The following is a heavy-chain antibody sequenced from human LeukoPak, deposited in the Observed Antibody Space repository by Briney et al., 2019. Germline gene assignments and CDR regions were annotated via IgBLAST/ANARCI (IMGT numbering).Heavy chain of an antibody. V-gene: IGHV3-53*01. J-gene: IGHJ4*02. D-gene: IGHD3-22*01. CDR1: GFTFSSYE. CDR2: IYSGGST. Sequence: PGGSLRLSCAASGFTFSSYEMNWVRQAPGKGLEWVSAIYSGGSTYYADSVKGRFTISRDNSKNTLYLQMNSLRAEDTAVYYCARVSGYYPYYFDYWGQGTLVTVSS. CDR3: ARVSGYYPYYFDY.